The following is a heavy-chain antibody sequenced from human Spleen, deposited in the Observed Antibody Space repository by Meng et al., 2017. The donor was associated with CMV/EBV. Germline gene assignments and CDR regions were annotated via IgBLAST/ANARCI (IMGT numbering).Heavy chain of an antibody. V-gene: IGHV3-30*19. J-gene: IGHJ4*02. CDR3: AKDRGDFWSGFDY. CDR1: GFTFSTYG. D-gene: IGHD3-3*01. Sequence: GGSLRLSCAAYGFTFSTYGMHWVRQAPGKGLEWVAVISYDGSNKYYADSVKGRFTISRDNSKNTLYLQMGSLRAEDMAVYYCAKDRGDFWSGFDYWGQGTLVTVSS. CDR2: ISYDGSNK.